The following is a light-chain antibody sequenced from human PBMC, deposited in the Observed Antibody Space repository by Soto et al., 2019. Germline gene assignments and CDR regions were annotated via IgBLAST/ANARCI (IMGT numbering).Light chain of an antibody. CDR1: QSIHNY. Sequence: DIQLTQSPSSLSASVGDRVTIACRASQSIHNYLNWYQQRPGEAPNLLISGASALQTGVPSRFSGSGSGTDFTLTIGSLQPEDLATYYCQQSHSLPLTFGGGTYVDI. J-gene: IGKJ4*01. CDR3: QQSHSLPLT. CDR2: GAS. V-gene: IGKV1-39*01.